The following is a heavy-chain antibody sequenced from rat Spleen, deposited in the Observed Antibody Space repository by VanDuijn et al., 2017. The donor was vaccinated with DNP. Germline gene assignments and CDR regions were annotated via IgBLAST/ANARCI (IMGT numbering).Heavy chain of an antibody. CDR2: VSGGGIT. CDR3: ARSDYSDDGFYYGYFDY. V-gene: IGHV2-6*01. CDR1: GFPLTDYS. J-gene: IGHJ2*01. Sequence: QVQLKESGPGLVQPSQTLSLTCTVSGFPLTDYSVAWLRQPPGKGLEWVGAVSGGGITYYNSALRSRLSISRDTSKSQVFLRMNSLQTEDTAMYFCARSDYSDDGFYYGYFDYWGQGVMVTVSS. D-gene: IGHD1-12*02.